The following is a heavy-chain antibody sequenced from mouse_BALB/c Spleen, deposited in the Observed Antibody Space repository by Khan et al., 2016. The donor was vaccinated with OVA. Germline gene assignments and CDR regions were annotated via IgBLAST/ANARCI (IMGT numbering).Heavy chain of an antibody. CDR2: ISYSGTT. J-gene: IGHJ1*01. V-gene: IGHV3-2*02. D-gene: IGHD2-1*01. Sequence: EVQLQESGPGLVKPFQSLSLTCTVTGYSITSDYAWNWIRQFPGNKLEWMGYISYSGTTYYNPSLKSRVSITRDTSKNQFYLQLHSVTNADTATYYGARRVLLLYWYVDVWGAGTTVTVSS. CDR1: GYSITSDYA. CDR3: ARRVLLLYWYVDV.